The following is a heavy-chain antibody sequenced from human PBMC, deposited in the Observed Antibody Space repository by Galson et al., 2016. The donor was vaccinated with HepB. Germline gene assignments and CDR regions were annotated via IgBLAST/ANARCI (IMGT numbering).Heavy chain of an antibody. CDR2: ISVGGGDT. Sequence: SLRLSCADSGLTFSNYPMNWVRQAPGKGLEWVSTISVGGGDTYYADSLRGRFTISRDDSKKTLYLQMRNLRADDTAVYYCANIPLPRWPSWFDPWGQGTLVTVSS. CDR1: GLTFSNYP. V-gene: IGHV3-23*01. CDR3: ANIPLPRWPSWFDP. D-gene: IGHD2-21*01. J-gene: IGHJ5*02.